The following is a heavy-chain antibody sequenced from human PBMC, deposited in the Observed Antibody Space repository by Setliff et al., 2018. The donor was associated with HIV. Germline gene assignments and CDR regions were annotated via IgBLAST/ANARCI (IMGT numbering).Heavy chain of an antibody. D-gene: IGHD1-26*01. V-gene: IGHV4-61*02. CDR1: DGSISTGSYY. CDR3: ARSTVGAGASFP. CDR2: IYTSGST. J-gene: IGHJ5*02. Sequence: PSETLSLTCTVADGSISTGSYYWSWVRQPAGRGLEWIGRIYTSGSTNFNPSLNSRVTISLDTSKNQFSLRLTSLTAADTAIYYCARSTVGAGASFPWGRGILVTVSS.